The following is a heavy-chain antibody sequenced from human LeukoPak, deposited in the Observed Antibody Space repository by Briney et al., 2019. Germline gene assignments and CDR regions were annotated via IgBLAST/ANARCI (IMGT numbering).Heavy chain of an antibody. CDR1: GFTFGDYA. Sequence: GGSLRLSCTASGFTFGDYAMSWVRQAPGKGLEWVGFIRSKAYGGTTEYAASVKGRFTISRDDSKSIADLQMNSLKTEDTAVYYCTSEMATIAGDYYYMDVWGKGTTVIISS. CDR2: IRSKAYGGTT. D-gene: IGHD5-24*01. J-gene: IGHJ6*03. V-gene: IGHV3-49*04. CDR3: TSEMATIAGDYYYMDV.